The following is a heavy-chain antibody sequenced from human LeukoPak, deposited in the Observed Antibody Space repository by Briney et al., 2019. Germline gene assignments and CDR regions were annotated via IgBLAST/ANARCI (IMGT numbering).Heavy chain of an antibody. CDR1: GDSVSSNSAA. CDR3: ARSGYCSSTSCYSGFDY. J-gene: IGHJ4*02. Sequence: SQTLSLTCALSGDSVSSNSAAWNWVRQSPSRGLEWLGRTYYRSKWYNDYTVSVKSRITINPDTSKNQFSLQLNSVTPEDTAVYYCARSGYCSSTSCYSGFDYWGQGTLVTVSS. D-gene: IGHD2-2*01. V-gene: IGHV6-1*01. CDR2: TYYRSKWYN.